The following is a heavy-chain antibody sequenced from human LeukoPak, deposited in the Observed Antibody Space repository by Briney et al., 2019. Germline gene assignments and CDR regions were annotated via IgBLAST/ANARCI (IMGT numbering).Heavy chain of an antibody. Sequence: PGGSLRLSCAASGFTFSSYGMHWVRQAPGKGLEWVAVIWYDGSNKYYADSVKGRFTISRDNSKITLYLQMNSLRAEDTAVYYCARERLVISYYYYGMDVWGQGTTVTVSS. D-gene: IGHD3-9*01. J-gene: IGHJ6*02. CDR2: IWYDGSNK. CDR1: GFTFSSYG. V-gene: IGHV3-33*01. CDR3: ARERLVISYYYYGMDV.